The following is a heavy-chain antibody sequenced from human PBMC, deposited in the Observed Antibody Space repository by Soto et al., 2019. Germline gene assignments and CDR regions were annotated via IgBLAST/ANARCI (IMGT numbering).Heavy chain of an antibody. D-gene: IGHD3-9*01. V-gene: IGHV5-51*01. CDR1: GYSFTSYW. CDR2: IYPGDSDT. CDR3: ARRDVLRYFDYGMDV. J-gene: IGHJ6*02. Sequence: GESLKISCKGSGYSFTSYWIGWVRQMPGKGLEWMGIIYPGDSDTRYSPSFQGQVTISADKSISTAYLQWSSLKASDTAMYYCARRDVLRYFDYGMDVWGQGTTVTVSS.